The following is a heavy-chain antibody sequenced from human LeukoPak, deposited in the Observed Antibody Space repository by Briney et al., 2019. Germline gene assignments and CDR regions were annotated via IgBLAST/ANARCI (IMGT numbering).Heavy chain of an antibody. CDR2: IYYSGST. V-gene: IGHV4-39*07. Sequence: SETLSLTCTVSGGSISSSSYYWGWIRQPPGKGLEWIGSIYYSGSTYYNPSLKSRVTISVDTSKNQFSLKLSSVTAADTAVYYCARNSGDFWGQGTLITVSS. CDR1: GGSISSSSYY. J-gene: IGHJ4*02. D-gene: IGHD4-23*01. CDR3: ARNSGDF.